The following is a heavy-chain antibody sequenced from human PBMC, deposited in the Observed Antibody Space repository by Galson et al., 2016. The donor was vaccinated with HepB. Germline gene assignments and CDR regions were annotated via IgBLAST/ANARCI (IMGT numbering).Heavy chain of an antibody. CDR2: IFHSGTT. J-gene: IGHJ4*02. Sequence: SETLSLTCTVSGGSISSNNWWIWVRQPPGKGLEWIGEIFHSGTTTYNPSLKSRVTMSVDKSKNQFSLRLTSVTAADTARYYCARDGDTDKSSYYFWGQGSLVTVSS. CDR1: GGSISSNNW. D-gene: IGHD2-21*02. CDR3: ARDGDTDKSSYYF. V-gene: IGHV4-4*02.